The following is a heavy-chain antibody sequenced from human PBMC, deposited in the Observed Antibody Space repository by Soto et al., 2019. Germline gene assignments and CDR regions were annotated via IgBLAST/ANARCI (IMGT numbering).Heavy chain of an antibody. J-gene: IGHJ3*02. CDR1: GFTFSSYA. D-gene: IGHD2-2*01. CDR3: AKEGMKYQLLGFRDAFDI. Sequence: GGSLRLSCAASGFTFSSYAMSWVRQAPGKGLEWVSAISGSGGSTYYADSVKGRFTISRDNSKNTLYLQMNSLRAEDTAVYYCAKEGMKYQLLGFRDAFDIWGQGTMVTVSS. V-gene: IGHV3-23*01. CDR2: ISGSGGST.